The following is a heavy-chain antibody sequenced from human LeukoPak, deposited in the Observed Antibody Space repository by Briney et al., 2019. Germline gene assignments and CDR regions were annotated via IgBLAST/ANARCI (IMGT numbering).Heavy chain of an antibody. J-gene: IGHJ4*02. D-gene: IGHD6-13*01. Sequence: PSETLSLTCTVSGGSISSYYWSWTRQPPGKGLEWIGYIYYSGSTNYNPSLKSRVTISVDTSKNQFSLKLSSVTAADTAVYYCAAAADFGYFDYWGQGTLVTVSP. V-gene: IGHV4-59*01. CDR1: GGSISSYY. CDR3: AAAADFGYFDY. CDR2: IYYSGST.